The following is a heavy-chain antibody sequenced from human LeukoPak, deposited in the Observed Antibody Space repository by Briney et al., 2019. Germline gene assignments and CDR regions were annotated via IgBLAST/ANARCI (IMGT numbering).Heavy chain of an antibody. Sequence: ASVKVSCKASGYTFTSYYMHWVRQAPGQGLEWMGIINPSGGSTSYAQKFQGRVTMTRDTSTSTVYMELSSLRSEDTAVYYCARDIVVVPAAPSIGMDVWGQGTTVTVPS. CDR3: ARDIVVVPAAPSIGMDV. CDR1: GYTFTSYY. CDR2: INPSGGST. J-gene: IGHJ6*02. D-gene: IGHD2-2*01. V-gene: IGHV1-46*01.